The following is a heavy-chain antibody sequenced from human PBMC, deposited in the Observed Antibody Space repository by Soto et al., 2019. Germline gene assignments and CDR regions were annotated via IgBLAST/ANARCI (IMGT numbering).Heavy chain of an antibody. V-gene: IGHV1-46*01. Sequence: QVHLVQSGAGVMKPGASVKVSCRAAGRAFSTTYIHWVRQAPGQGLEWMGIINPSGGSRSYSQRFQGRVTMTGDTSTVYMELSSLTFEDTAVYYCAGATLWFGEFSQFDPWGQGTLVTVSS. CDR3: AGATLWFGEFSQFDP. CDR1: GRAFSTTY. J-gene: IGHJ5*02. D-gene: IGHD3-10*01. CDR2: INPSGGSR.